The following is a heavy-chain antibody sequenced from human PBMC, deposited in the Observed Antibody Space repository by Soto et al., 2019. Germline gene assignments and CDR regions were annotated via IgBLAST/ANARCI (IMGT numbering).Heavy chain of an antibody. CDR2: IKNKANSYTT. D-gene: IGHD6-13*01. J-gene: IGHJ4*02. Sequence: EVQLVESGGGLVQPEGSLRLSCAASGFTFSDHYMDWVRQAPGKGLEWVGRIKNKANSYTTEYAAPVQCRFIISRDESKISVFLQMNRLKADDSALYYCTRVRLGSSHSSDYWGQGILVTVSS. V-gene: IGHV3-72*01. CDR1: GFTFSDHY. CDR3: TRVRLGSSHSSDY.